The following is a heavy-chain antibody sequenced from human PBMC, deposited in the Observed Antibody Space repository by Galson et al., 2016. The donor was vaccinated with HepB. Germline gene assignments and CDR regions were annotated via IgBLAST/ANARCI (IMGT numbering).Heavy chain of an antibody. J-gene: IGHJ4*02. V-gene: IGHV3-7*01. CDR3: ARLGPVQGYCSRTSCYWY. Sequence: LRLSCAASGFTFDDYAMHWVRQAPGKGLEWVANIKQDGSEKYYVDSVKGRFTISRDNAKNSLSLQMNSLRAEDTAVYYCARLGPVQGYCSRTSCYWYWGQGTLVTVSS. D-gene: IGHD2-2*01. CDR2: IKQDGSEK. CDR1: GFTFDDYA.